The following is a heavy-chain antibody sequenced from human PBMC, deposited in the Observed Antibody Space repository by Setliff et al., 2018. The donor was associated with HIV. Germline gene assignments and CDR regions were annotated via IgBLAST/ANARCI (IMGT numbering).Heavy chain of an antibody. D-gene: IGHD1-26*01. V-gene: IGHV1-24*01. CDR2: FDPEDGET. Sequence: ASVKVSCKVSGYTLTELSMHWVRQAPGKGLEWMGGFDPEDGETIYAQKFQGRVSITRDTSASTAYMELSSLRSEDTAVYYCARVSGLSGELLYFDYWGLGTLVTVSS. CDR3: ARVSGLSGELLYFDY. J-gene: IGHJ4*02. CDR1: GYTLTELS.